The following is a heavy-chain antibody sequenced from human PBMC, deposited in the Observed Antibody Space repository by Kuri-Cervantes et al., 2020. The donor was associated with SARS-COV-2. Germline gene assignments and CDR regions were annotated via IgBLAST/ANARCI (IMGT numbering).Heavy chain of an antibody. CDR1: GFTFSGSA. V-gene: IGHV3-73*01. Sequence: GESLKISCAASGFTFSGSAMHWVRQASGKGLEWVGRIRSKANSYATAYAASVKGRFTISRDDSKNTAYLQMNSLKTEDTAVYYRTSRTMDVWGQGTTVTVSS. CDR2: IRSKANSYAT. J-gene: IGHJ6*02. CDR3: TSRTMDV.